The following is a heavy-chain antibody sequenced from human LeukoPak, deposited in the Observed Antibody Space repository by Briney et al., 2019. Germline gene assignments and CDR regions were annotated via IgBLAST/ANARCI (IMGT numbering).Heavy chain of an antibody. CDR1: GDSVSTNSAA. V-gene: IGHV6-1*01. CDR2: TYYRSKWYN. J-gene: IGHJ5*02. D-gene: IGHD3-9*01. CDR3: ARQTYEILTGSINWFDP. Sequence: SQTLSLTCAISGDSVSTNSAAWNWIRQSPSRGLEWLGRTYYRSKWYNDYAVSVKSRITINPDTSKNQFSLQLNSVTPEDTAVYYCARQTYEILTGSINWFDPWGQGTLVTVSS.